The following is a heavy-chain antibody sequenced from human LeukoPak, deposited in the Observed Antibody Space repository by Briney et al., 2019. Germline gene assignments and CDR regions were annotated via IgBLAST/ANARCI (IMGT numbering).Heavy chain of an antibody. J-gene: IGHJ6*02. V-gene: IGHV1-8*01. CDR3: ARVGYSYGKYYYYGMDV. Sequence: ASVKVSCKASGYTFTSYDINWVRQATGQGLEWMGWMNPNSGNTGYAQKFQGRVTMTRNTSISTAYMELSSLRSEDTAVYYCARVGYSYGKYYYYGMDVWGQGTTVTVSS. D-gene: IGHD5-18*01. CDR2: MNPNSGNT. CDR1: GYTFTSYD.